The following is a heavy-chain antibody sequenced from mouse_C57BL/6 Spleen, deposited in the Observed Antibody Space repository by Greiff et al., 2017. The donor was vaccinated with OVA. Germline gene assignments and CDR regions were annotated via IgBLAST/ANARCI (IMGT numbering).Heavy chain of an antibody. Sequence: EVQLQQSGPELVKPGASVKISCKASGYTFTDYYMNWVKQSHGKSLEWIGDINPNNGGTSYNQKFKGKATLTVDKSSSTAYMELRSLTSEDSAVYYCARHWDGMDYWGQGTSVTVSS. J-gene: IGHJ4*01. CDR1: GYTFTDYY. CDR2: INPNNGGT. V-gene: IGHV1-26*01. D-gene: IGHD4-1*01. CDR3: ARHWDGMDY.